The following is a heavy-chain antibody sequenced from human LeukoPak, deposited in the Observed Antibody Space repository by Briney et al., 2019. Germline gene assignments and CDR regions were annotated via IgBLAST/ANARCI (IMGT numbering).Heavy chain of an antibody. Sequence: PSETLCLTCAVYGGSFSGYYWSWIRQPPGKGLEWIGEINHSGSTNYNPSLKSRVTISVDTSKNQFSLKLSSVTAADTAVYYCARVTDDYGDYYFDYWGQGTLVTVSS. CDR1: GGSFSGYY. V-gene: IGHV4-34*01. D-gene: IGHD4-17*01. J-gene: IGHJ4*02. CDR3: ARVTDDYGDYYFDY. CDR2: INHSGST.